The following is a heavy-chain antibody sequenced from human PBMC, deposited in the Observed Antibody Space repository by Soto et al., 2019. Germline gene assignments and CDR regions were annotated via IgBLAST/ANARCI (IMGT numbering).Heavy chain of an antibody. V-gene: IGHV4-4*02. J-gene: IGHJ5*02. CDR1: GGTVASSHW. Sequence: SETLSLTCGVSGGTVASSHWWSWVRQSPGGGLEWIGNVYHTGDTNFNPSLQSRVTISVDKTNNQFSLRLNSLTAADTAVYFCAREIVTAGGNNYFDPWGPGTLVTVSS. D-gene: IGHD2-21*02. CDR3: AREIVTAGGNNYFDP. CDR2: VYHTGDT.